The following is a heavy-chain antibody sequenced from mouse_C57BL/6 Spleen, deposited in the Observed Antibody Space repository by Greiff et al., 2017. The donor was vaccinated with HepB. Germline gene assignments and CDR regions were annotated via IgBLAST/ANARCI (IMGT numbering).Heavy chain of an antibody. CDR2: IDPETGGT. V-gene: IGHV1-15*01. J-gene: IGHJ1*03. CDR1: GYTFTDYE. D-gene: IGHD2-3*01. Sequence: VQLQQSGAELVRPGASVTLSCKAPGYTFTDYEMHWVKQTPVHGLEWIGAIDPETGGTAYNQKFKGKAILTADKSSSTAYMELRSLTSEDSAVYYCTRGGWLKGNGWYFDVWGTGTTVTVSS. CDR3: TRGGWLKGNGWYFDV.